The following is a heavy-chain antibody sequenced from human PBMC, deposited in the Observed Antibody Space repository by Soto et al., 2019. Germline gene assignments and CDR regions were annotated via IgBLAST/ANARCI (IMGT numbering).Heavy chain of an antibody. Sequence: ANEQRLEWIGWIVVGSGNTSYAQKFQGRVTITRDTSTSTAYMELSSLRSEDTAVYYCARTLYGDNIDYWGQGTLVSVSS. D-gene: IGHD4-17*01. V-gene: IGHV1-58*01. J-gene: IGHJ4*02. CDR2: IVVGSGNT. CDR3: ARTLYGDNIDY.